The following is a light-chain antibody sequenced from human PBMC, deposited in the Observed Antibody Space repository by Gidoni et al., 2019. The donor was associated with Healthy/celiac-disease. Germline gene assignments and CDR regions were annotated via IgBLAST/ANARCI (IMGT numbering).Light chain of an antibody. V-gene: IGKV3-15*01. J-gene: IGKJ5*01. CDR1: QSVSSN. CDR3: QQYNNWPPIT. CDR2: GAS. Sequence: EIVMTQSPATRSVSPGERATRSCRPSQSVSSNFAGYQQKPGPAPRLLINGASTRATGIPASFSGSGSGTEFTLPISSLQSEDFAVYYCQQYNNWPPITFGQGTRLEIK.